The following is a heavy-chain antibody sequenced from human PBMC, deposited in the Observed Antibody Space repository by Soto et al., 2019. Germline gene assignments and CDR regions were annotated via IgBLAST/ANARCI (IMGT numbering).Heavy chain of an antibody. CDR1: GGSITGYH. V-gene: IGHV4-59*12. Sequence: SETLSLTCTVSGGSITGYHWTWIRQPPGKGLEWIGYVHSTGSTNYNPSLNSRVSISIDTSKNQFSLKLSSVTAADTAVYYCARGTIIAAAGNPGLYYYGMDVWGQGTTVTSP. J-gene: IGHJ6*02. CDR2: VHSTGST. D-gene: IGHD6-13*01. CDR3: ARGTIIAAAGNPGLYYYGMDV.